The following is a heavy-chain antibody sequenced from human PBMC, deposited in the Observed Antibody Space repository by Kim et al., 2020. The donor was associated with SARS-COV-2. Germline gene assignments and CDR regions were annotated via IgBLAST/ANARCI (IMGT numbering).Heavy chain of an antibody. CDR1: GFTFKDYY. V-gene: IGHV3-11*05. Sequence: GGSLRLSCAASGFTFKDYYMTWIRQAPGKGLEWVSYISPSSTYIKYADSVKCRFTTSRDDAMNSLYLQMNTLRVEDSAVYYCARDRRFYDDSGYQRSDGMDVWGQGTTVTVSS. CDR3: ARDRRFYDDSGYQRSDGMDV. J-gene: IGHJ6*02. D-gene: IGHD3-22*01. CDR2: ISPSSTYI.